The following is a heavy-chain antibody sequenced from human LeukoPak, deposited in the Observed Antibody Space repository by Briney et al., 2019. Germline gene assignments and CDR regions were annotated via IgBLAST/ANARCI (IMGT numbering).Heavy chain of an antibody. CDR3: ARGGQLVRRYYYGLDV. J-gene: IGHJ6*02. Sequence: SETLSLTCTVSGGSISTYYWSWIRQPPGKGLEWIGYIYNSGRNNYNPSLKSRVTISVDTSKNQFSLKVSSVTAADTAVYHCARGGQLVRRYYYGLDVWGQGTTVTVSS. CDR2: IYNSGRN. CDR1: GGSISTYY. D-gene: IGHD6-6*01. V-gene: IGHV4-59*01.